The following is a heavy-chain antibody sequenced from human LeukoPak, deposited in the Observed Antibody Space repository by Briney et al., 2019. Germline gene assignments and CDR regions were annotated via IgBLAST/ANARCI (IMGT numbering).Heavy chain of an antibody. J-gene: IGHJ4*02. CDR2: IHYSGST. V-gene: IGHV4-59*01. CDR3: ARSDPAVGYLSDN. CDR1: GGSISYY. Sequence: SETLSLTCTVSGGSISYYWSWIRQPPGKGPEWIGYIHYSGSTNYNPSLKSRVTISLDTSKNQFSLKLSSVTAADTAVYYCARSDPAVGYLSDNWGQGTLVTVSS. D-gene: IGHD5-12*01.